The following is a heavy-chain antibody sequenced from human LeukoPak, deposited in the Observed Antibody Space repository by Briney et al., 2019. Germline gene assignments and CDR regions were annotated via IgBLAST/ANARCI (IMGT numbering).Heavy chain of an antibody. V-gene: IGHV3-30*03. D-gene: IGHD1-26*01. CDR1: GFTLRNYG. CDR3: ARDGWELLVMAKYLQH. CDR2: ISYDGRNR. J-gene: IGHJ1*01. Sequence: GRSLRLSCVASGFTLRNYGMQWVRQAPGKGLEWLAVISYDGRNRYNADSVKGRFTIYRDNSKNTLYLQLDSLRAEETAIYYCARDGWELLVMAKYLQHWGQGTLVTVSS.